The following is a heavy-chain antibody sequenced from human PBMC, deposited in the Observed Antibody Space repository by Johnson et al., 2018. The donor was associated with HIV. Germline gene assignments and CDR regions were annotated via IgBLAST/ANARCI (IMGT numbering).Heavy chain of an antibody. CDR1: GFTFSNYG. D-gene: IGHD2-21*02. CDR2: IWYDGINK. CDR3: AKVGHCRGDGNFEVLEDLFDV. Sequence: QEQLVESGGVVVQPGRSLRLSCAASGFTFSNYGMHWVRQAPGTGLEWVAIIWYDGINKYYADSVTGRFTISRDTSKTTLYLQMNSLRAEDTAVFYCAKVGHCRGDGNFEVLEDLFDVWGRGTMVTVSS. J-gene: IGHJ3*01. V-gene: IGHV3-33*06.